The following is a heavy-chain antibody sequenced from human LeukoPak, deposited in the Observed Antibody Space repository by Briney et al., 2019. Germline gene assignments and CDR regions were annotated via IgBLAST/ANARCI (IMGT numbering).Heavy chain of an antibody. D-gene: IGHD1-26*01. CDR2: INHSGST. CDR1: GGSFSGYY. V-gene: IGHV4-34*01. CDR3: AIRAGGNWFDP. Sequence: SETLSLTCAVYGGSFSGYYWSWIRQPPGKGREWIGEINHSGSTNYNPSLKSRVTISVDTSKNQFSLKLSSVTAADTAVYYCAIRAGGNWFDPWGQGTLVTVSS. J-gene: IGHJ5*02.